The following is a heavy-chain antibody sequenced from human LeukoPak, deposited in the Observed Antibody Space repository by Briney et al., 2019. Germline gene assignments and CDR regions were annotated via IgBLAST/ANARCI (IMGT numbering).Heavy chain of an antibody. D-gene: IGHD1-26*01. CDR2: IYTSGST. Sequence: PSQTLSLTCTVSGGSISSGSYYWRWIRQPAGKGLEWIGRIYTSGSTNYNPSLNSRVTISVDTSKNQFSLKLSSVTAADTAVYYCARSRVGATGDAFDIWGQGAMVTVSS. CDR1: GGSISSGSYY. CDR3: ARSRVGATGDAFDI. J-gene: IGHJ3*02. V-gene: IGHV4-61*02.